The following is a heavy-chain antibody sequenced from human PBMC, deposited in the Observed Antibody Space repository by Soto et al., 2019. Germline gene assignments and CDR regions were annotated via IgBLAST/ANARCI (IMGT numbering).Heavy chain of an antibody. CDR2: IGSSGSYI. V-gene: IGHV3-21*01. Sequence: EVQLVESGGGLVKPGGSLRLSCQASGFNFNNYIMNWVRQAPGKGLEWVSSIGSSGSYIYYADSVRGRFTISRDNAKKSLHLQMNSLRAGDTAVYYCARVWPEGESRYYYYGLDVWGQGTTVTVSS. J-gene: IGHJ6*02. CDR1: GFNFNNYI. CDR3: ARVWPEGESRYYYYGLDV. D-gene: IGHD1-26*01.